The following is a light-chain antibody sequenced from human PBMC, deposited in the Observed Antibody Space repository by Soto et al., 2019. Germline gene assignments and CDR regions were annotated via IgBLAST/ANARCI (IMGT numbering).Light chain of an antibody. J-gene: IGKJ1*01. CDR3: QQYNDWPRT. V-gene: IGKV3-15*01. Sequence: EIVMTQSPATLSVSPGERATLSCRASQSVSSNLARYQHKPGQAPRLLISGTTTRATGIPARFSGSGSGTEFTLTISSLQSEDFAVYYCQQYNDWPRTFGQGTKVDNK. CDR2: GTT. CDR1: QSVSSN.